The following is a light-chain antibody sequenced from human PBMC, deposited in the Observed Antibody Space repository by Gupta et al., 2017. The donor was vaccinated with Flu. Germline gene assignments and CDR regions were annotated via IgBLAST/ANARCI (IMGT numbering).Light chain of an antibody. J-gene: IGLJ2*01. V-gene: IGLV3-1*01. Sequence: SYELTQPPSVSVSPGQTATISCSGDKLGEKYASWYQQKPGQSPVLVIYQDNRRPSRIPERFSGSNSGNTATLTISGTQPMDEADYYCQSWDSNTARVFGGGTKVTVL. CDR1: KLGEKY. CDR2: QDN. CDR3: QSWDSNTARV.